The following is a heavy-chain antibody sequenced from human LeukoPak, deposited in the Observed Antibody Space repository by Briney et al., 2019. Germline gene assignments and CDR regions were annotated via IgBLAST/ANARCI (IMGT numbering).Heavy chain of an antibody. Sequence: PGGSLRLSCAASGFTFSSYWMSWVRQAPGKGLEWVSAIVGGGGNTFYADPVKGRFTISRDNSQNTLYLQMNSLRAEDTAVYYCAKGCFSSSCSYSRWFDPWGLGTLVTVSS. CDR1: GFTFSSYW. J-gene: IGHJ5*02. D-gene: IGHD2-2*01. V-gene: IGHV3-23*01. CDR2: IVGGGGNT. CDR3: AKGCFSSSCSYSRWFDP.